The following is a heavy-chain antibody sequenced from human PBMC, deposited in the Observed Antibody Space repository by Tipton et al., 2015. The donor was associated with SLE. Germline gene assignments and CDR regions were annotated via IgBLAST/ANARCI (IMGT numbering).Heavy chain of an antibody. D-gene: IGHD1-26*01. CDR3: ARDQSHGIVGAIDY. J-gene: IGHJ4*02. CDR1: GFTVSSYS. Sequence: SLRLSCAASGFTVSSYSMNWVRQAPGKGLEWVSSISSSSSYIYYADSVKGRFTISRDNAKNSLYLQMNSLRAEDTAVYYCARDQSHGIVGAIDYWGQGTLVTVSS. CDR2: ISSSSSYI. V-gene: IGHV3-21*04.